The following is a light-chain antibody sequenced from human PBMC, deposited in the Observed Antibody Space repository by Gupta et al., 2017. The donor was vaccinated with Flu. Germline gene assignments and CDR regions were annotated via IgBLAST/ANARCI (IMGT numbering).Light chain of an antibody. CDR3: NSRDSSGNHLWV. CDR1: SLRSYY. J-gene: IGLJ3*02. CDR2: GKN. Sequence: SSELTQDPAVSVALGQTVRITCPGDSLRSYYASWYQQKPGQAPVLVIYGKNNRPSGIPDRFSGSSSGNTASLTITGAQAEDEADYYCNSRDSSGNHLWVFGGGTKLTVL. V-gene: IGLV3-19*01.